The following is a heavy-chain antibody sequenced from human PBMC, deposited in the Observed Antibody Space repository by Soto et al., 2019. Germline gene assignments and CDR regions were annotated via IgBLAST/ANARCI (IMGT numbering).Heavy chain of an antibody. V-gene: IGHV1-58*02. CDR2: IVVGSGNT. CDR1: GFTFTSSA. D-gene: IGHD3-22*01. CDR3: AAYPFFYDSSGYFLFDY. Sequence: QMQLVQSGPEVKKPGTSVKVSCKASGFTFTSSAMQWVRQARGQRLEWIGWIVVGSGNTNYAQKFQERVTITRDMPTSTGSMELSSLNCAETAVYYCAAYPFFYDSSGYFLFDYWGQGTLVTVSS. J-gene: IGHJ4*02.